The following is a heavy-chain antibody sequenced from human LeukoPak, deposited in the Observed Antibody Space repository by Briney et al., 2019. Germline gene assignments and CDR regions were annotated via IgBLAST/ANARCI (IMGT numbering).Heavy chain of an antibody. Sequence: PSETLSLTCAVYGGSFSGYYWSWIRQPPGKGLEWIGEINHSGSTNYNPSRKSRVTISVDTSKNQFSLKLGSVTAADTAVYYCARGQDYYDSSGYYYRSDFDYWGQGTLVTVSS. V-gene: IGHV4-34*01. D-gene: IGHD3-22*01. CDR1: GGSFSGYY. J-gene: IGHJ4*02. CDR3: ARGQDYYDSSGYYYRSDFDY. CDR2: INHSGST.